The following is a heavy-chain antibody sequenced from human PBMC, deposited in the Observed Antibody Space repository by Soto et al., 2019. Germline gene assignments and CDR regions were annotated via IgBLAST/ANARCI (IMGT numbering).Heavy chain of an antibody. J-gene: IGHJ4*02. Sequence: GGSLRLSCTASGFTFDSYAMTWVRQAPGKGLEWVSAISGSGGSTYYADSVKGRFTISRDNSKNTLYVQMSSLRVEDTAVYYCAKEGNRVRGPDYWGQGTLVTVSS. CDR3: AKEGNRVRGPDY. D-gene: IGHD3-10*01. CDR2: ISGSGGST. CDR1: GFTFDSYA. V-gene: IGHV3-23*01.